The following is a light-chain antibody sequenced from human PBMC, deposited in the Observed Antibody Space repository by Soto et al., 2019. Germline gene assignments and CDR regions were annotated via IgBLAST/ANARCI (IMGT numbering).Light chain of an antibody. Sequence: DMEMTQSPSSLSASVGDRVTITCRASQSISNYLNWYQHKPGKVPKLLIYAASSLQSGVPTRFRGSGSGTDFTLTINSLQPEDFATYYCQRSYGTPLTFGGGTKIEIK. CDR3: QRSYGTPLT. J-gene: IGKJ4*01. V-gene: IGKV1-39*01. CDR2: AAS. CDR1: QSISNY.